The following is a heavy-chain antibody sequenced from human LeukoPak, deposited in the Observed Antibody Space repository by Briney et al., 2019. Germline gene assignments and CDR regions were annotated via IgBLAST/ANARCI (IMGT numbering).Heavy chain of an antibody. Sequence: ASVKVSCKASGYTFTGYYMHWVRQAPGQGLQWMGMINPSGGSTTYAQKFQGRVTMARDTSTSTVYMELSSLRSEDTAVYYCARDGGSRIYYTVGIDYWGQGTLVTVSS. V-gene: IGHV1-46*01. CDR2: INPSGGST. D-gene: IGHD3-10*01. CDR3: ARDGGSRIYYTVGIDY. J-gene: IGHJ4*02. CDR1: GYTFTGYY.